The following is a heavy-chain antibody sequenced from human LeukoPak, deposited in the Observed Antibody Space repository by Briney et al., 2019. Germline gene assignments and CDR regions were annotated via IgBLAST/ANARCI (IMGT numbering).Heavy chain of an antibody. CDR3: AKGFIAISPGNGGRIAARLEGYYYGMDV. J-gene: IGHJ6*02. V-gene: IGHV3-9*01. Sequence: GRSLRLSCAASGFTFDDYAMHWVRQAPGKGLEWVSAISWNSDTVHYADSVKGRFTISRDNAKNSLYLQMNSLRAEDTALYYCAKGFIAISPGNGGRIAARLEGYYYGMDVWGQGTTVTVS. CDR2: ISWNSDTV. CDR1: GFTFDDYA. D-gene: IGHD6-6*01.